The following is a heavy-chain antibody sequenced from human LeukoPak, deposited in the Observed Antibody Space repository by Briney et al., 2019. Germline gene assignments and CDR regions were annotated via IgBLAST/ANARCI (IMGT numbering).Heavy chain of an antibody. Sequence: GGFLRLSYAASGLTVSSNYMSWVRQAPGKGLEWVSVIYSGGSTYYADSVKGRFTISRDNSKNTLYLQMNSLRAEDTAVYYCARKNSNYYYGMDVWGQGTTVTVSS. CDR2: IYSGGST. V-gene: IGHV3-53*01. CDR1: GLTVSSNY. J-gene: IGHJ6*02. D-gene: IGHD1-7*01. CDR3: ARKNSNYYYGMDV.